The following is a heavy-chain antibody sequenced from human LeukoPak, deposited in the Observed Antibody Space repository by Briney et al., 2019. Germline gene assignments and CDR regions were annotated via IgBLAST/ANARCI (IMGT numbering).Heavy chain of an antibody. CDR3: AKRGAYCGSASRLPDY. CDR1: GFTFSRFG. Sequence: GTSLRLSCAASGFTFSRFGMHWVRQAPGKGLEWVALISYDGSEKYYADSVKGRFTISRDNSKNTLYVQMNSLRAEDTAVYYCAKRGAYCGSASRLPDYWGQGTLVTVSS. CDR2: ISYDGSEK. V-gene: IGHV3-30*18. J-gene: IGHJ4*02. D-gene: IGHD2-2*01.